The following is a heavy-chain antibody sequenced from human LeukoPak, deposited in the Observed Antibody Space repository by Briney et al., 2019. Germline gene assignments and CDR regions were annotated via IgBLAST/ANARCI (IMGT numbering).Heavy chain of an antibody. CDR3: AKDHLTNVMDV. Sequence: GGSLRLSCAASGFTFSSYAMSWVRQAPGKGLEWVSTISGNGRNTYYADSVKGRFTISRDNSKNTLYLQMNSLRAEDTAVYYCAKDHLTNVMDVWGQGTTVTVSS. CDR1: GFTFSSYA. J-gene: IGHJ6*02. V-gene: IGHV3-23*01. D-gene: IGHD3-9*01. CDR2: ISGNGRNT.